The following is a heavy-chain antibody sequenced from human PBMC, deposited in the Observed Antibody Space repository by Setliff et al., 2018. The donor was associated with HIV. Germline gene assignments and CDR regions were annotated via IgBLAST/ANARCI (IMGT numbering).Heavy chain of an antibody. Sequence: ETLSLTCTVSGDSIGSSSYYWAWIRQPPGKGLEWIGSIYYSGSTYYNPSLKSRVTISVDTSKNQFSLKLSSVTAADTAVYYCARGLVVVTDSDYDTNYYYYYYMDVWGKGTTVTVSS. J-gene: IGHJ6*03. CDR3: ARGLVVVTDSDYDTNYYYYYYMDV. D-gene: IGHD5-12*01. CDR2: IYYSGST. V-gene: IGHV4-39*07. CDR1: GDSIGSSSYY.